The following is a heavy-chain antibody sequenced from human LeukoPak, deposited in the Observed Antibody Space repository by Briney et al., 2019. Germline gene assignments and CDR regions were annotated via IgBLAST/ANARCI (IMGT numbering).Heavy chain of an antibody. V-gene: IGHV3-30*03. CDR3: ARVYDFWSGYYGYGMDV. CDR1: GFTFSSYG. J-gene: IGHJ6*02. D-gene: IGHD3-3*01. CDR2: ISYDGSNK. Sequence: GRSLRLSCAASGFTFSSYGMHWVRQAPGKGLEWVAVISYDGSNKYYADSVKGRFTISRDNSKNTLYLQMNSLRAEDTAVYYCARVYDFWSGYYGYGMDVWGQGTTVTVSS.